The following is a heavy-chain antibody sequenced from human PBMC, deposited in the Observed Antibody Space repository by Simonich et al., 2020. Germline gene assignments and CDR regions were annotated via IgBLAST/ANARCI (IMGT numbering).Heavy chain of an antibody. D-gene: IGHD2-15*01. CDR3: ARASRGTWWYYYFDY. V-gene: IGHV1-18*01. CDR2: INAYNGNT. J-gene: IGHJ4*02. Sequence: QVQLVQSGAEVKKPGASVKVSCKASGYTFTSYGISWVRQAPGQGLEWMGWINAYNGNTNHAQKLQGRVTMTTDTSTSTAYLELRSLRSDDTAVYYCARASRGTWWYYYFDYWGQGTLVTVSS. CDR1: GYTFTSYG.